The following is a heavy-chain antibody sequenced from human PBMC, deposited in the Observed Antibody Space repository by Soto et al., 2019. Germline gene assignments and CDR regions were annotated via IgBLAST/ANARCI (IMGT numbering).Heavy chain of an antibody. V-gene: IGHV4-59*01. Sequence: QVQLQESGPGLVKPSETLSLTCTVSGGSISSYYWSWIRQPPGKGLEWIGYIYYSGSTNYNPSLKSRVTISVDTSKSQFSLKLSSVTAADTAVYYCAREQRVVGASNNWFDPWGQGTLVTVSS. CDR3: AREQRVVGASNNWFDP. J-gene: IGHJ5*02. CDR1: GGSISSYY. D-gene: IGHD1-26*01. CDR2: IYYSGST.